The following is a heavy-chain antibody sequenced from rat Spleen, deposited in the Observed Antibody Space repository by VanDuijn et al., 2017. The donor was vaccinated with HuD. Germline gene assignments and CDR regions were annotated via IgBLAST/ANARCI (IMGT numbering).Heavy chain of an antibody. CDR3: VRNGYSSFDY. V-gene: IGHV3-1*01. J-gene: IGHJ2*01. CDR2: ISYSGST. CDR1: GYSITSNY. Sequence: VQLQESGPGLVKPSQSLSLTCSVTGYSITSNYWGWIRNFPGNKMEWVGHISYSGSTNYNPSLKSRISITRDTSKNQFFLQLNSVTTEDTATYYCVRNGYSSFDYWGQGVMVTVSS. D-gene: IGHD1-4*01.